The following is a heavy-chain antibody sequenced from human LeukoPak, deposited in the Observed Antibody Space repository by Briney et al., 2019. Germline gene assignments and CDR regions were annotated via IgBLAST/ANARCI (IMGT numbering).Heavy chain of an antibody. CDR2: VSWNSGSI. J-gene: IGHJ4*02. CDR1: GFTFDDYA. CDR3: AQDHDLHGDYFDY. V-gene: IGHV3-9*01. Sequence: GRSLRLSCAASGFTFDDYAMHWVGQAPGKGLEGVSGVSWNSGSIGYADSVKGRFTISRDNAKNSLYLQMNSLRAEDTALHSCAQDHDLHGDYFDYWGQGTLVPVSS. D-gene: IGHD4-17*01.